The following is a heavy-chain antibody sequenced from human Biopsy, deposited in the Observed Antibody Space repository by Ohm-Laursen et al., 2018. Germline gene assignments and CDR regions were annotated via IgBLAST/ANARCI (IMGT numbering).Heavy chain of an antibody. J-gene: IGHJ6*02. V-gene: IGHV4-59*02. CDR1: GDSVTKYY. Sequence: SGTLSLTCAVSGDSVTKYYWSWIRQPPGKGLEWIGHIYYSVMTNYNPSLQSRVSISVDTSRNQVSLTLSPVTAADTAVYYCARDSGILNYGNFKYYHYYGMDVWGQGTKVTVSS. CDR3: ARDSGILNYGNFKYYHYYGMDV. CDR2: IYYSVMT. D-gene: IGHD4-11*01.